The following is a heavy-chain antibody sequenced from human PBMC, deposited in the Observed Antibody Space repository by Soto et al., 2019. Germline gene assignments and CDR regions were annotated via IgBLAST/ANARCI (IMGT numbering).Heavy chain of an antibody. CDR3: ARDYYYDSEADAFDI. Sequence: RRLSCAASGFTFSSYSMNWVRQAPGKGLEWVSYISSSSTIYYADSVKGRFTISRDNAKNSLYLQMNSLRDEDTAVYYCARDYYYDSEADAFDIWGQGTMVTVSS. V-gene: IGHV3-48*02. CDR1: GFTFSSYS. D-gene: IGHD3-22*01. J-gene: IGHJ3*02. CDR2: ISSSSTI.